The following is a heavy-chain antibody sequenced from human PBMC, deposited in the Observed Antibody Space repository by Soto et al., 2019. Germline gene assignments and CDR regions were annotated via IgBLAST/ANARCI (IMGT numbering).Heavy chain of an antibody. J-gene: IGHJ3*02. V-gene: IGHV1-69*06. Sequence: QVQLVQSGAEVKKPGSSVKVSCKASGGTFSSYAISWVRQAPGQGLEWMGGIIPIFGTANYAQKFQGRVTITADKSTSTAYMELSSLRTKETAVYYCASSGLEYNRNYGSAFDIWGQGTTVTDSS. CDR3: ASSGLEYNRNYGSAFDI. D-gene: IGHD1-7*01. CDR1: GGTFSSYA. CDR2: IIPIFGTA.